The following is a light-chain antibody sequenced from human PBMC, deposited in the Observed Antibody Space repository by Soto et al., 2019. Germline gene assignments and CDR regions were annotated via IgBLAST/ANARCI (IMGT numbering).Light chain of an antibody. CDR1: QSVSSN. J-gene: IGKJ5*01. CDR3: QQHNNWPPIT. CDR2: GAS. Sequence: EIGMTQSPATLSVSPGERATLSCRSSQSVSSNLAWYQQKPGQAPRLLIYGASTRATGIPARFSGSGAGTEFTLTIGSLQSEDFAVYYCQQHNNWPPITFGQGTRLEIK. V-gene: IGKV3-15*01.